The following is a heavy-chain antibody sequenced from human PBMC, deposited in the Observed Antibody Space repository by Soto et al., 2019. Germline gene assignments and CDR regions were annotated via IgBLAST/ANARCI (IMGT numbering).Heavy chain of an antibody. V-gene: IGHV3-30-3*01. J-gene: IGHJ6*01. CDR3: AREPPSSRGSPGYYYGMDV. CDR2: ISYDGSNK. Sequence: QVQLVESGGGVVQPGRSLRLSCGASGFTFSTYAMHWVRQAPGKGLEWVAVISYDGSNKYYTDSVKGRFTISRDNSKNTLYVQMNDLRGEDTAVYYCAREPPSSRGSPGYYYGMDVW. CDR1: GFTFSTYA. D-gene: IGHD1-26*01.